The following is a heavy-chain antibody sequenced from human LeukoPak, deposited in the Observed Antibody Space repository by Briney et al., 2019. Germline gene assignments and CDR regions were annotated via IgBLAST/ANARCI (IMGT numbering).Heavy chain of an antibody. J-gene: IGHJ4*02. CDR1: GHSISSKNW. Sequence: PSETLSLTCTVSGHSISSKNWWGWVRQPPGKGLELIGYIYYSGSTYYNPSLKSRVTMSVDTSKNQISLKLSSVTAMDTAVYYCARRAQSDRYFDYWGQGTLVTVSS. V-gene: IGHV4-28*01. CDR2: IYYSGST. CDR3: ARRAQSDRYFDY.